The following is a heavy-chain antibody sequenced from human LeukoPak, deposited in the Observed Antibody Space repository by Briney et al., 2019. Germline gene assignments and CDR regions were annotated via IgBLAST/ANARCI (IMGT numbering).Heavy chain of an antibody. CDR2: IYPGDSDT. Sequence: GESLMISCKGSGYSFTSYWIGRVRQMPGKGLEWMGIIYPGDSDTRYSPSFQGQVTISADKSISSVHLQWSSLKASDTAMYYCARHRRDGYNYGAFDYWGQGTLVTVSS. J-gene: IGHJ4*02. D-gene: IGHD5-24*01. CDR3: ARHRRDGYNYGAFDY. V-gene: IGHV5-51*01. CDR1: GYSFTSYW.